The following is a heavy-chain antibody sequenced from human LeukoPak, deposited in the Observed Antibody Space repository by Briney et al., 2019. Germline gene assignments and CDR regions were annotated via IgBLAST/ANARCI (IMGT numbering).Heavy chain of an antibody. CDR2: IRYDGSNK. D-gene: IGHD3-22*01. CDR1: GFTFSSYE. CDR3: AKDPTHYRVWDDYDSTVLSY. V-gene: IGHV3-30*02. J-gene: IGHJ4*02. Sequence: GGSLRLSCAASGFTFSSYEMNWVRQAPGKGLEWAAFIRYDGSNKYYADSVKGRFTISRDNSKNTLYLQMNSLRAADTAVYHCAKDPTHYRVWDDYDSTVLSYWGQGTLVTVSS.